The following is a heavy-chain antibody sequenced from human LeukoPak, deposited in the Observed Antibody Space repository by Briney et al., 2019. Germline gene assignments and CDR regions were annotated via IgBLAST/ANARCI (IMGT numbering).Heavy chain of an antibody. V-gene: IGHV3-23*01. J-gene: IGHJ4*02. CDR2: ISGSGGST. D-gene: IGHD3-22*01. CDR1: GFTFSSYA. Sequence: KAGGSLRLSCAASGFTFSSYAMSWVRQAPGKGLEWVSAISGSGGSTYYADSVKGRFTISRDNSKNTLYLQMNSLRAEDTAVYYCAKIRTYYYDSSGLSWGQGTLVTVSS. CDR3: AKIRTYYYDSSGLS.